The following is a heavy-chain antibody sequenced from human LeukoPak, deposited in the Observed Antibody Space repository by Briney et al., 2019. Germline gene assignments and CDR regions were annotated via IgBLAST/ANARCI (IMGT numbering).Heavy chain of an antibody. V-gene: IGHV5-51*01. CDR3: TRPIETNNYPDMGY. Sequence: PGESLQTCCMGSGYSFTSYCFCGWRQMPGKGLEWMGIIYPGDSDTRYSPSFEGQGTISADTSISTAYLPWRSLTAPDTAMYYYTRPIETNNYPDMGYWGTATLVTVSS. CDR2: IYPGDSDT. CDR1: GYSFTSYC. D-gene: IGHD5-24*01. J-gene: IGHJ4*02.